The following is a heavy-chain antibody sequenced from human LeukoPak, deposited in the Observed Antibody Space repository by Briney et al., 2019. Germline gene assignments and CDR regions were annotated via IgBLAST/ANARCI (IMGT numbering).Heavy chain of an antibody. Sequence: ASVKVSCKASGYTFNRYGITWVRQAPGQGLEWMGWISGYNGNTNYAQKLQGRVTMATDTSTSTAYMELGSLRSDDTAMYYCARDYGYGVTVMISDDYWGQGTLVTVSS. CDR1: GYTFNRYG. V-gene: IGHV1-18*01. CDR2: ISGYNGNT. D-gene: IGHD5-12*01. J-gene: IGHJ4*02. CDR3: ARDYGYGVTVMISDDY.